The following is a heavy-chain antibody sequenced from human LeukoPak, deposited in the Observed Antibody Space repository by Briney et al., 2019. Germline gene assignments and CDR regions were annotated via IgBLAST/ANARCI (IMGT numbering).Heavy chain of an antibody. CDR1: GGSVNSGDYY. V-gene: IGHV4-31*03. CDR2: IYYSGST. D-gene: IGHD2-2*01. J-gene: IGHJ5*02. Sequence: SETLSLTCTVSGGSVNSGDYYWNWIRQHPGKGLEWIGYIYYSGSTYYNPSLKSRVTISVDTSKNQFSLKLSSVTAADTAVYYCARDLAGSYCSSTSCYAVGWFDPWGQGTLVTVSS. CDR3: ARDLAGSYCSSTSCYAVGWFDP.